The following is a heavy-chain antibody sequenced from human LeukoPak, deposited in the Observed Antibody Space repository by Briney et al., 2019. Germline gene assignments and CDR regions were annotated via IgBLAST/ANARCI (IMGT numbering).Heavy chain of an antibody. CDR1: GGSINSYY. J-gene: IGHJ5*02. Sequence: SETLSLTCTVSGGSINSYYWSWIRQPPGKGLEWIGYIYYSGSTNYNPSLKSRVTISVDTSKNQFSLKLSSVTAADTAVYYCAREDYDILTGYPNWFDPWGQGTLVTVSS. CDR2: IYYSGST. V-gene: IGHV4-59*01. CDR3: AREDYDILTGYPNWFDP. D-gene: IGHD3-9*01.